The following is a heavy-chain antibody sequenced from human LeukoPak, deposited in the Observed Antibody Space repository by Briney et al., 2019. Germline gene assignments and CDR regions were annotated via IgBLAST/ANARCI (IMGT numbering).Heavy chain of an antibody. CDR2: INPNSGGT. J-gene: IGHJ6*03. CDR3: ARDKSCSTSSCGNSHMDV. Sequence: ASVKVSCKASGYTFIDSYMHWVRQAPGQGLEWMGWINPNSGGTKYAQKFQGRVTMTRDTSISTAYMELSGVRYDDTAVYYCARDKSCSTSSCGNSHMDVWGKGTTVTVSS. V-gene: IGHV1-2*02. D-gene: IGHD2-2*01. CDR1: GYTFIDSY.